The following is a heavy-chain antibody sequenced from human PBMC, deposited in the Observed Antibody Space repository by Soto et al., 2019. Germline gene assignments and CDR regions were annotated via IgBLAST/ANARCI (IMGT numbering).Heavy chain of an antibody. CDR2: IYYSGST. V-gene: IGHV4-59*08. CDR1: GGSISSYY. D-gene: IGHD2-8*01. CDR3: ARLLMVYAIDF. J-gene: IGHJ4*02. Sequence: SETLSLTCTVSGGSISSYYWSWIRQPPGKGLEWIGYIYYSGSTNYNPSLKSRVTISVDTSKNQFSLKLSSVTAADTAVYYCARLLMVYAIDFWGQGTLVTVSS.